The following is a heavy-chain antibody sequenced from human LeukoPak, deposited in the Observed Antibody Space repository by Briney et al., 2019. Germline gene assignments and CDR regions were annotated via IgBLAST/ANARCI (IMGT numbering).Heavy chain of an antibody. CDR3: AKDRGYGGSFFDY. J-gene: IGHJ4*02. CDR2: IWYDGSNK. D-gene: IGHD4-23*01. V-gene: IGHV3-33*06. Sequence: GGSLRLSCAASGFTFSSYGMHWVRQAPGKGLEWVAVIWYDGSNKYYADSVKGRFTISRDNSKNTLYLQMNSLRAEDTAVYYCAKDRGYGGSFFDYWGQGTLVTVSS. CDR1: GFTFSSYG.